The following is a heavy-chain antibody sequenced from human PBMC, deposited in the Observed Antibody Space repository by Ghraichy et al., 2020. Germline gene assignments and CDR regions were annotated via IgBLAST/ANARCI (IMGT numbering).Heavy chain of an antibody. Sequence: GGSLRLSCTASGFTFGDYAMTWFRQAPGRGLEWVGFIRSKTYGEAKEYAASVKGRFTMSRDDSKSIAYLQMNSLKTEDTAVYYCTRGGGLGDYWGQGTLVTVSS. J-gene: IGHJ4*02. CDR2: IRSKTYGEAK. D-gene: IGHD3-16*01. CDR3: TRGGGLGDY. V-gene: IGHV3-49*03. CDR1: GFTFGDYA.